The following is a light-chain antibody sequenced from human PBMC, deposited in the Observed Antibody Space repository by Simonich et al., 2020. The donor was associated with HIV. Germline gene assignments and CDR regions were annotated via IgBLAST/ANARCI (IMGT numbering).Light chain of an antibody. CDR3: QQYNNWPLYT. J-gene: IGKJ2*01. V-gene: IGKV3-15*01. Sequence: EIVMTQSPATLSVSPGERATLSCRASQSVSTNFTWYQQKPGQAPRLLIYGASTRATGMSARLSGSGSGTEFTLTISSLQSEDFAVYYWQQYNNWPLYTFGQGTKLEIK. CDR2: GAS. CDR1: QSVSTN.